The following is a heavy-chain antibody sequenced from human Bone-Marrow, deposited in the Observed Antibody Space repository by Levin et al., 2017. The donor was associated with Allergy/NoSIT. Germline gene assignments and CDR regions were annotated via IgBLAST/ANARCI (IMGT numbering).Heavy chain of an antibody. Sequence: SQTLSLPCSVSGGSIRTYYWSWIRQPPGKGLEWIGHIYDTMTTNYDPSLKSRVTISLDTSKNQVSLRLTSVTAADTAVYFCAREGSDCSGGSCYGNWGQGTLVTVS. J-gene: IGHJ4*02. D-gene: IGHD2-15*01. CDR3: AREGSDCSGGSCYGN. CDR2: IYDTMTT. CDR1: GGSIRTYY. V-gene: IGHV4-59*12.